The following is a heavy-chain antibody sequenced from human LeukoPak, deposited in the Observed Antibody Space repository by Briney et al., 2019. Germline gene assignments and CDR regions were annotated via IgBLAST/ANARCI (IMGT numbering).Heavy chain of an antibody. CDR1: GFIFSDYG. CDR3: ARDLKVYSSGWIFDY. V-gene: IGHV3-48*01. Sequence: GGSLRLSCAASGFIFSDYGMNWVRQAPGKGLEWVSYISTGSSTIYYADSVKGRFTISRDNSKNTLYLQMNSLRAEDTAVYYCARDLKVYSSGWIFDYWGQGTLVTVSS. D-gene: IGHD6-19*01. J-gene: IGHJ4*02. CDR2: ISTGSSTI.